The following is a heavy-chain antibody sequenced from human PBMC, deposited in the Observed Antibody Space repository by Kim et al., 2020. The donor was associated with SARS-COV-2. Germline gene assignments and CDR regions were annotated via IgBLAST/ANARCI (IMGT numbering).Heavy chain of an antibody. V-gene: IGHV4-34*01. CDR1: GGSFSGYY. J-gene: IGHJ4*02. CDR2: INHSGST. Sequence: SETLSLTCAVYGGSFSGYYWSWIRQPPGKGLEWIGEINHSGSTNYNPSLKSRVTISVDTSKNQFSLKLSSVTAADTAVYYCARLQARIGYSSNLAFDYWGQGTLVTVSS. D-gene: IGHD4-4*01. CDR3: ARLQARIGYSSNLAFDY.